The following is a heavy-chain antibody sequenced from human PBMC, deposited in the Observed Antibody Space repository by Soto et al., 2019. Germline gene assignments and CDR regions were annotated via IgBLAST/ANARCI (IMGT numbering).Heavy chain of an antibody. CDR1: GYSFTSYW. J-gene: IGHJ6*02. CDR2: IDPSDSYT. D-gene: IGHD2-15*01. CDR3: ARRYCSGGSCYSHYYYGMDV. V-gene: IGHV5-10-1*01. Sequence: HGESLKISCKGSGYSFTSYWISWVRQMPGKGLEWMGRIDPSDSYTNYSPSFQGHVTISADKSISTAYLQWSSLKASDTAMYYCARRYCSGGSCYSHYYYGMDVWGQGTTVTVYS.